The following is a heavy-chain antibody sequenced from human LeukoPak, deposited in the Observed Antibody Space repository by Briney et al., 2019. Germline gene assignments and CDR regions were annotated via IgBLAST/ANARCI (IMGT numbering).Heavy chain of an antibody. CDR1: GFTFSGFW. V-gene: IGHV3-7*03. Sequence: PGGSLRLSCAVSGFTFSGFWMSWSRQAPGKGLEWVASINSDGSEGYYADVVKGRFTISRENAKNSLYLQMNNLRAEDTAVYYCARQMTPHGNFDYWGQGTLVTVSS. CDR2: INSDGSEG. CDR3: ARQMTPHGNFDY. D-gene: IGHD1-26*01. J-gene: IGHJ4*02.